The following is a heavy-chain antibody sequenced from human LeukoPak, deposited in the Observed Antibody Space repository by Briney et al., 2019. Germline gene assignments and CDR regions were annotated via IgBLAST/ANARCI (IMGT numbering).Heavy chain of an antibody. V-gene: IGHV3-23*01. Sequence: GGSLRLSCAASGFTLSDHYMSWVRQAPGKGLEWVSTISGRGDSTYYADSVKGRFTISRDNSRNTLYLQMNTLRAEDTAVYYCAKAIAAPVWYFDLWGRGTLVTVSS. CDR3: AKAIAAPVWYFDL. CDR1: GFTLSDHY. D-gene: IGHD6-13*01. CDR2: ISGRGDST. J-gene: IGHJ2*01.